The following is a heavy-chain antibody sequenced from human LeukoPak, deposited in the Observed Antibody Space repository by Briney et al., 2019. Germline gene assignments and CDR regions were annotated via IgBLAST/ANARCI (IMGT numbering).Heavy chain of an antibody. V-gene: IGHV1-8*01. CDR2: MNPNSGNT. Sequence: GASVKVSCKASGYTFTSYDINWVRQATGQGLEWMGWMNPNSGNTGYAQKFQGRVTMTRNTSISTAYMELSSLRSEDTAVYYCARAPSITGTTPPGYWGPGTLVTVSS. J-gene: IGHJ4*02. D-gene: IGHD1-7*01. CDR1: GYTFTSYD. CDR3: ARAPSITGTTPPGY.